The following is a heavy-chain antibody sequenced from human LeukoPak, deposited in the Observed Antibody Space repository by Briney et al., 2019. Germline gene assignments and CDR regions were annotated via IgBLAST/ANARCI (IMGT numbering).Heavy chain of an antibody. J-gene: IGHJ6*03. CDR2: IYYSGST. CDR3: ASDAEGYYYMDV. V-gene: IGHV4-39*07. Sequence: PSETLSLTCTVSGGSISSSSYYWGWIRQPPGKGLEWIGSIYYSGSTYYNPSLKSRVTISVDTSKNQFSLKLTSVTAADTAVYYCASDAEGYYYMDVWGKGTPVTVSS. CDR1: GGSISSSSYY.